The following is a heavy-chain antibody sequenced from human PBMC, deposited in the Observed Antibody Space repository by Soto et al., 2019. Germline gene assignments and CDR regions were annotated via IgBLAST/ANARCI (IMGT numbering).Heavy chain of an antibody. CDR1: GFSLSTSGVG. D-gene: IGHD3-3*01. V-gene: IGHV2-5*02. CDR3: AHRRDFWSGPGSFDY. CDR2: IYWDDDK. J-gene: IGHJ4*02. Sequence: QITLKESGPTLVKPTQTLTLTCTFSGFSLSTSGVGVGWIRQPPGKALEWLALIYWDDDKRYSPSLKSRLTTTKDTSKTQVVLTMTNMDPVHTATYYCAHRRDFWSGPGSFDYWGQGTLVTVSS.